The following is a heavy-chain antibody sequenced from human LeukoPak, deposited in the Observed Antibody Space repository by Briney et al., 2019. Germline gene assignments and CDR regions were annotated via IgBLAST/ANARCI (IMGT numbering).Heavy chain of an antibody. J-gene: IGHJ4*02. CDR3: AKGGYSYGPMYYFDY. CDR2: ISGSGGST. Sequence: PGGSLRLSCAASGFTVSSNYMSWVRQAPGKGLEWVSAISGSGGSTYYADSVKGRFTISRDNSKNTLYLQMNSLRAEDTAVYYCAKGGYSYGPMYYFDYWGQGTLVTVSS. CDR1: GFTVSSNY. D-gene: IGHD5-18*01. V-gene: IGHV3-23*01.